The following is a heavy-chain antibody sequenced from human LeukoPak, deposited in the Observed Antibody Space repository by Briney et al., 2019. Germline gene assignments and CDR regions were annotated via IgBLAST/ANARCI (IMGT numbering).Heavy chain of an antibody. CDR3: AKNVRALRFLKWDYYFDY. J-gene: IGHJ4*02. V-gene: IGHV3-23*01. Sequence: QPGGSLRLSCAASGFTFSSYAMSWVRQAPGKWLEWVSAISGSGGSTYYADSVKGRFTISRDNSKNTLYLQMNSLRAEDTAVYYCAKNVRALRFLKWDYYFDYRGQGTLVTVSS. CDR1: GFTFSSYA. CDR2: ISGSGGST. D-gene: IGHD3-3*01.